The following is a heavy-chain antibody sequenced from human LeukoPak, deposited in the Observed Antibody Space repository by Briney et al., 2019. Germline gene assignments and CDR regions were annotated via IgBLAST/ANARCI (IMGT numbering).Heavy chain of an antibody. Sequence: SETLSLTCTVSGGSINNYYWNWIRQPPGKGLELIGYIYYSVSGGGTNYNPSLKSRVTISADTSKNQFSLKLTSVTAADTAVYYCARGGTMTTVPLWGQGTLVTVSS. CDR2: IYYSVSGGGT. J-gene: IGHJ4*02. CDR1: GGSINNYY. V-gene: IGHV4-59*08. CDR3: ARGGTMTTVPL. D-gene: IGHD4-17*01.